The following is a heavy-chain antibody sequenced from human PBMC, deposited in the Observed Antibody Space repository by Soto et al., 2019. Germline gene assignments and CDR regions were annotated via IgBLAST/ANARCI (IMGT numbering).Heavy chain of an antibody. CDR2: INGDGSST. J-gene: IGHJ4*02. V-gene: IGHV3-74*01. D-gene: IGHD5-18*01. CDR3: ARGGAYIYGPQYD. CDR1: GFSFSGYW. Sequence: EVQLVESGGGLVQPGGSLRLSCATSGFSFSGYWIHWVRQAPGKGLVWVSHINGDGSSTNYADSVKGRFAISRDYAKNTLYLQMNSLRVEDTAVYYCARGGAYIYGPQYDWGQGTLVTVSS.